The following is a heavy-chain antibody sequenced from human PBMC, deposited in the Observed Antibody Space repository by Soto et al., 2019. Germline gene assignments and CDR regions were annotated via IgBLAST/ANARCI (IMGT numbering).Heavy chain of an antibody. CDR1: GYTFTRYT. D-gene: IGHD3-10*01. Sequence: ASVKVSCKASGYTFTRYTMNWVRQAPGQRLEWMGWINPDNGNTKSSQKFQDRVIITRDTSASTAYMDLSSLRSEDTAVYYCARGLVGLWFGDLNDYWGQGTLVTVSS. CDR2: INPDNGNT. V-gene: IGHV1-3*01. CDR3: ARGLVGLWFGDLNDY. J-gene: IGHJ4*02.